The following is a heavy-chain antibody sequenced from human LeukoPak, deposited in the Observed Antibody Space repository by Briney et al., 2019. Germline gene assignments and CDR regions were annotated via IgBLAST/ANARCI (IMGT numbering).Heavy chain of an antibody. J-gene: IGHJ5*02. V-gene: IGHV1-18*01. D-gene: IGHD2-2*01. CDR1: GYTFNTYG. CDR2: INTDNGNT. Sequence: ASVKVSCKASGYTFNTYGISWVRQAPGQRPEWMGWINTDNGNTNHAQKLQGRVTMTTDTSTSTAYMELRSLRSDDTAVYYCVRDPSYIVVVSSTVTGFDPWGQGTLVTVSS. CDR3: VRDPSYIVVVSSTVTGFDP.